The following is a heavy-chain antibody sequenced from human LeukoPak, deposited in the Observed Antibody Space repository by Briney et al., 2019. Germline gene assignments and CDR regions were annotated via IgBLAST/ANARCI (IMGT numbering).Heavy chain of an antibody. CDR2: IYSGGST. CDR3: ARGRPGYYFDY. J-gene: IGHJ4*02. CDR1: GFTVSSNY. Sequence: GGSLRLSCAASGFTVSSNYMSWVRQAPGKGLEWVSVIYSGGSTYYADSVKGRFTISRDNSKNTLYLQMSSLRAEDTAVYYCARGRPGYYFDYWGQGTLVTVSS. V-gene: IGHV3-53*01.